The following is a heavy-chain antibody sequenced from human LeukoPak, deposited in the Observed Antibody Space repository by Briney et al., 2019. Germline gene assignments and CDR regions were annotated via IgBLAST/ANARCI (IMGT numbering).Heavy chain of an antibody. CDR1: GYTFTGYY. V-gene: IGHV1-2*02. Sequence: ASVKVSCKASGYTFTGYYVHWVRQAPGQGLEWMGWINPNSGGTNYAQKFQGRVTMTRDTSISTAYMELSRLRSDDTAVYYCARGIRGQDYYYYYYMDVWGKGTTVTVSS. J-gene: IGHJ6*03. CDR3: ARGIRGQDYYYYYYMDV. CDR2: INPNSGGT. D-gene: IGHD1-14*01.